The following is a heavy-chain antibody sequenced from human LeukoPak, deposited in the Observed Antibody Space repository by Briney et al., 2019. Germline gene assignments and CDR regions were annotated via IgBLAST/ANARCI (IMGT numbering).Heavy chain of an antibody. CDR3: AKVQPVVPAALYYYYYGMDV. CDR2: ISGSGGST. Sequence: GGSLRLSCAASGCTFSSYDMSWVRQAPGKGLEWVSAISGSGGSTYYADSVKGRFTISRDNSKNTLYLQMNSLRAEDTAVYYCAKVQPVVPAALYYYYYGMDVWGQGTTVTVSS. CDR1: GCTFSSYD. J-gene: IGHJ6*02. D-gene: IGHD2-2*01. V-gene: IGHV3-23*01.